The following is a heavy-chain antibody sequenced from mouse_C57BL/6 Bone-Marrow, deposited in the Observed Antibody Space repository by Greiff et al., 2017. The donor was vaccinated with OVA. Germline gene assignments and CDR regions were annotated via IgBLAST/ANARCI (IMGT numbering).Heavy chain of an antibody. J-gene: IGHJ1*03. Sequence: VQLKESGPGLVQPSQSLSITCTVSGFSLTSYGVHWVRQSPGKGLEWLGVIWSGGSTDYNAAFISRLSISKDNSKSQVFFKMNSLQADDTAIYYCASITTVVPTGYFDVWGTGTTVTVSS. D-gene: IGHD1-1*01. CDR1: GFSLTSYG. CDR3: ASITTVVPTGYFDV. V-gene: IGHV2-2*01. CDR2: IWSGGST.